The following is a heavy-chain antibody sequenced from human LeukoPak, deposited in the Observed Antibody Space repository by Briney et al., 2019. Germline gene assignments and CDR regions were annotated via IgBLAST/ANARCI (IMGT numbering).Heavy chain of an antibody. CDR2: INHSGSA. CDR3: ARHKGPYSPNDY. J-gene: IGHJ4*02. D-gene: IGHD5-18*01. V-gene: IGHV4-34*01. CDR1: GGSFSAYY. Sequence: SETLSLTCAVSGGSFSAYYWTWIRQPPGKGLEWIGEINHSGSANYNPSLKSRVTISLDTSKNQFSLKLSSVTAADTAVYYCARHKGPYSPNDYWGQGTLVTVSS.